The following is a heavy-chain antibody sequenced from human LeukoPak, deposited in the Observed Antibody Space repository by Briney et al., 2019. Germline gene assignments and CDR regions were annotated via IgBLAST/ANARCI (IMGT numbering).Heavy chain of an antibody. CDR1: GFTFSSYA. CDR3: ASKGGSGSYYYYYGMDV. CDR2: IYSGGST. J-gene: IGHJ6*02. Sequence: GGSLRLSCAASGFTFSSYAMSWVRQAPGKGLEWVSVIYSGGSTYYADSVKGRFTISRDNSKNTLYLQMNSLRAEDTAVYYCASKGGSGSYYYYYGMDVWGQGTTVTVSS. V-gene: IGHV3-53*01. D-gene: IGHD3-10*01.